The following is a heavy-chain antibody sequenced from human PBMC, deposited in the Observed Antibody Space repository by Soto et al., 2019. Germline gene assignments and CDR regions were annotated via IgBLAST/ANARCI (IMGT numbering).Heavy chain of an antibody. CDR1: GFTFSSYA. CDR2: ISGSGGST. CDR3: AKAPQSIAARFSDY. J-gene: IGHJ4*02. Sequence: PGGSLRLSCAASGFTFSSYAMSWVRQAPGKGLEWVSAISGSGGSTYYADSVKGRFTISRDNSKNTLYLQMNSLRAEDTAVYYCAKAPQSIAARFSDYWGQGTLVTVLL. V-gene: IGHV3-23*01. D-gene: IGHD6-6*01.